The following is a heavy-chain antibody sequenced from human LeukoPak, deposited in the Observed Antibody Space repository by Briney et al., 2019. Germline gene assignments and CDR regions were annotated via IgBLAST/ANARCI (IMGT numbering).Heavy chain of an antibody. D-gene: IGHD2-21*02. Sequence: GGSLRLSCATSGFTFTNYAMSWVRQAPGKGLEWVSAIGASGGNTYYADSVKGRFTISRDNAKNTLYLQMNSLRAEDTAVYYCSRDSLSSCGGDCYSGLDVWGRGTTVTVSS. V-gene: IGHV3-23*01. CDR2: IGASGGNT. J-gene: IGHJ6*02. CDR1: GFTFTNYA. CDR3: SRDSLSSCGGDCYSGLDV.